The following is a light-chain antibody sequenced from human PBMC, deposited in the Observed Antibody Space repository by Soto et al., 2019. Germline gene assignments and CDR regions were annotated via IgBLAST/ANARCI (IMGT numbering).Light chain of an antibody. CDR3: QQYNSYPLT. CDR2: AAS. V-gene: IGKV1-39*01. CDR1: QSISSY. J-gene: IGKJ4*01. Sequence: DIQMTQSPSSLSASVGDRVTITCRASQSISSYLNWYQQKPGKAPKLLIYAASSLQSGVPSRFSCSGSGTDFTLTISSLQPEDFATYYCQQYNSYPLTFGGGTKVDIK.